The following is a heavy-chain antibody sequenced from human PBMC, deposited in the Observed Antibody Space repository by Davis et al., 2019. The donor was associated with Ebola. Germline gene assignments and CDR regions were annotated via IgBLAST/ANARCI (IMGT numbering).Heavy chain of an antibody. CDR1: GFTFDDYG. CDR2: ISSSSSYI. D-gene: IGHD3-10*01. CDR3: ARGVLWFGELVLYYFDY. J-gene: IGHJ4*02. Sequence: GESLKISCAASGFTFDDYGMSWVRQAPGKGLEWVSSISSSSSYIYYADSVKGRFTISRDNAKNSLYVQMNSLRAEDTAVYYCARGVLWFGELVLYYFDYWGQGTLVTVSS. V-gene: IGHV3-21*01.